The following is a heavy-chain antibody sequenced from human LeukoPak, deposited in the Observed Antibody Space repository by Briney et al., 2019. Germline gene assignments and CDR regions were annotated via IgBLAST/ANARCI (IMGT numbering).Heavy chain of an antibody. J-gene: IGHJ4*02. V-gene: IGHV1-69*04. Sequence: SVKVSCKASGGTFSSYAISWVRQAPGQGLEWMGRIIPTLGIANYTQKFQGRVTITADKSTSTSYMELSSLRSEDTAVYYCATTSGGSYYFPTDYWGQGTLVTVSS. CDR1: GGTFSSYA. D-gene: IGHD1-26*01. CDR3: ATTSGGSYYFPTDY. CDR2: IIPTLGIA.